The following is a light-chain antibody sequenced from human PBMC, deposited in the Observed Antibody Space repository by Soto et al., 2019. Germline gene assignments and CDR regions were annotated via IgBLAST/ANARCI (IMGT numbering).Light chain of an antibody. V-gene: IGLV2-8*01. CDR1: SSDVGGYKY. CDR2: EVS. Sequence: QSALTQPPSASGSPGQSVTISCTGTSSDVGGYKYVSWYQQHPGKVPKLMIYEVSKRPSGVPDRFPGSKSGNTASLTVSGLQAEDEADYYCSSYAGSNTDYVFGTGTKVTVL. CDR3: SSYAGSNTDYV. J-gene: IGLJ1*01.